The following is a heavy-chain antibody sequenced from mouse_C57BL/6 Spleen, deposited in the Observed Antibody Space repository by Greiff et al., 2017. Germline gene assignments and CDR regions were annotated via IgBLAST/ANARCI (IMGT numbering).Heavy chain of an antibody. D-gene: IGHD1-1*01. J-gene: IGHJ3*01. Sequence: VQLQQSGAELVRPGASVQLSCTASGFNIKDAYMHWVKQRPEQGLEWIGWIDPENGDTEYASKFQGKATITADTSSNTAYLQLSSLTSEDTAVYYCTPGTVSAYWGQGTLVTVSA. CDR3: TPGTVSAY. CDR2: IDPENGDT. V-gene: IGHV14-4*01. CDR1: GFNIKDAY.